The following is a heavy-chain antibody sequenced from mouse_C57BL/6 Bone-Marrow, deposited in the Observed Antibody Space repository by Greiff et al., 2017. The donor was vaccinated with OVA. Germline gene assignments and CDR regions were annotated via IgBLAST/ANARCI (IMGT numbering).Heavy chain of an antibody. J-gene: IGHJ4*01. CDR2: IDPETGGT. Sequence: VKLQQSGAELVRPGASVTLSCKASGYTFTDYEMHWVKQTPVHGLEWIGAIDPETGGTAYNQKFKGKAILTADKSSSTAYMELRSLTSEDSAVYYCTRSYGSRMDYWGQGTSVTVSS. CDR1: GYTFTDYE. V-gene: IGHV1-15*01. D-gene: IGHD1-1*01. CDR3: TRSYGSRMDY.